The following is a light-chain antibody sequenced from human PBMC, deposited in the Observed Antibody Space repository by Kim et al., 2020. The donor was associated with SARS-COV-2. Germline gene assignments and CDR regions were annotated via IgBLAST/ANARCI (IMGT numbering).Light chain of an antibody. CDR3: QSCDSSLGGSYV. V-gene: IGLV1-40*01. CDR1: SSNIGAGYD. Sequence: QPVLTQPPSVSGAPGQRVTISCTGSSSNIGAGYDVHWYQQLPGTAPKLLIYGNTNRPSGVPDRFSGSKSGTSASLAITGLQAEDEADYYCQSCDSSLGGSYVFGTGTKVTVL. J-gene: IGLJ1*01. CDR2: GNT.